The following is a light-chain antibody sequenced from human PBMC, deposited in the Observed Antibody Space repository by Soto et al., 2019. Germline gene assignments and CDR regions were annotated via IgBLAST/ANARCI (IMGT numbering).Light chain of an antibody. CDR1: QTVSNY. J-gene: IGKJ4*01. V-gene: IGKV3-11*01. CDR3: QQRSSWPL. CDR2: DTS. Sequence: EIVLTQSPAILSLSPGDTATLSCRASQTVSNYLTWYQQKPCQAPRLLIYDTSKRAAGIPARFSGSGSGTDFTLTTSSLEPADFAVYYCQQRSSWPLFGGGTKVDIK.